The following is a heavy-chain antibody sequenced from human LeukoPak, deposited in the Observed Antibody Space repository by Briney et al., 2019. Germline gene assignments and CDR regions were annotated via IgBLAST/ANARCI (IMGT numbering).Heavy chain of an antibody. V-gene: IGHV3-21*01. J-gene: IGHJ3*02. CDR3: ARDLGVGADAFDI. CDR1: GFTFSSYA. CDR2: ISSSSSYI. D-gene: IGHD1-26*01. Sequence: GGSLRLSCAASGFTFSSYAMSWVRQAPGKGLEWVSSISSSSSYIYYADSVKGRFTISRDNAKNSLYLQMNSLRAEDTAVYYCARDLGVGADAFDIWGQGTTVTVSS.